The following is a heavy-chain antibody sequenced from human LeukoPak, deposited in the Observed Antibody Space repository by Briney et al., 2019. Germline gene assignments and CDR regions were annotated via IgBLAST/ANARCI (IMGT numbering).Heavy chain of an antibody. Sequence: GASVKVSCKASGGTFSSYTISWVPQAPGQGLEWMGRIIPILGIANYAQKFQGRVTINADKSTSPAYTEPPSLRSEYTPVSYPSRGTTICGVVIIASYWGQGTLVSVSS. V-gene: IGHV1-69*02. CDR2: IIPILGIA. J-gene: IGHJ4*02. CDR3: SRGTTICGVVIIASY. D-gene: IGHD3-3*01. CDR1: GGTFSSYT.